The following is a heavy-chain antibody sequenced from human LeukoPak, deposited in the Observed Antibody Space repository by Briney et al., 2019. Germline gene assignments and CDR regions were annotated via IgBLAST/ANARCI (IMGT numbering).Heavy chain of an antibody. Sequence: SETLFLTCTVSGCSISGYYWSWIRQPPGKGLEWIGYIFYSGSTNYNPSLKSRVTISVDTSKNQFSLKLSSVTAADTAVYYCARGEWDLLFDYWGQGTLVTVSS. CDR2: IFYSGST. J-gene: IGHJ4*02. CDR1: GCSISGYY. V-gene: IGHV4-59*01. D-gene: IGHD1-26*01. CDR3: ARGEWDLLFDY.